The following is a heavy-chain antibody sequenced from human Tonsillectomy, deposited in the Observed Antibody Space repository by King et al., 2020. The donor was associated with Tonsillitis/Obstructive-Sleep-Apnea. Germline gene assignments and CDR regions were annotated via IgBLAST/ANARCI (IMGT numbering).Heavy chain of an antibody. V-gene: IGHV3-53*01. CDR3: ARDRKKMSTNYYFDY. D-gene: IGHD5-24*01. CDR2: IYSGGST. Sequence: VQLVESGGGLIQPGGSLRLSCAVSGFTVSSNYMSWVRQAPGKGLEWVSVIYSGGSTYYTDSVKGRFTISRDNSKNTLYLQMNSLRAEDTAVYFCARDRKKMSTNYYFDYWGQGTLVTVSS. CDR1: GFTVSSNY. J-gene: IGHJ4*02.